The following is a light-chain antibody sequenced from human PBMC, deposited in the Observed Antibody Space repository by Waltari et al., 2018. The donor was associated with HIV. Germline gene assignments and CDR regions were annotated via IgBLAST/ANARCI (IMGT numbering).Light chain of an antibody. CDR1: QSVRNTY. V-gene: IGKV3-20*01. CDR3: QQYGTSPRT. CDR2: GAS. Sequence: EIVLTQSPVTLSLTPGERATLSCRASQSVRNTYLAWYPQKPGQAPRLLIYGASSRATGIPDRFSGSGSGTDFTLTISGLEPEDFAVYYCQQYGTSPRTFGQGTKVEIK. J-gene: IGKJ1*01.